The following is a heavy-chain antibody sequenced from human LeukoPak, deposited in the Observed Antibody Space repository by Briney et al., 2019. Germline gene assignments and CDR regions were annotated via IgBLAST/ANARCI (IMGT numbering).Heavy chain of an antibody. CDR2: ISWSSGNL. Sequence: PGVSLRLSCAASGFTFEDYAMHWVRQAPGKGLEWVAGISWSSGNLGYADSVKGRFTISRDNAENSLHLQMNSLRTDDTALYFCARDAWRRAFNYGMDVWGQGATVAVSS. CDR1: GFTFEDYA. J-gene: IGHJ6*02. D-gene: IGHD5-12*01. V-gene: IGHV3-9*01. CDR3: ARDAWRRAFNYGMDV.